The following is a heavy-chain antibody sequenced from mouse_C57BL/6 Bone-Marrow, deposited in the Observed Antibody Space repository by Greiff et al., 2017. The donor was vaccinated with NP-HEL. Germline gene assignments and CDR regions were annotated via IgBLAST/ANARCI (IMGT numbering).Heavy chain of an antibody. CDR1: GYTFTDYY. CDR2: INPNNGGT. D-gene: IGHD1-1*01. J-gene: IGHJ2*01. CDR3: AREGYGSPYFDY. V-gene: IGHV1-26*01. Sequence: VQLQQSGPELVKPGASVKISCKASGYTFTDYYMNWVKQSHGKSLEWIGDINPNNGGTSYNQKFKGKATLTVDKSSSTAYMELRSLTSEDSAVYYCAREGYGSPYFDYWGQGTTLTVSS.